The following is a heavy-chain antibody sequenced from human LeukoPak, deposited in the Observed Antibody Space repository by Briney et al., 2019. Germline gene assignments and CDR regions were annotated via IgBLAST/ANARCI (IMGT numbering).Heavy chain of an antibody. J-gene: IGHJ4*02. CDR1: GFTFSDYY. V-gene: IGHV3-23*01. CDR2: ISHDGGST. Sequence: TGGSLRLSCAASGFTFSDYYMSWVRQAPGKGLEWVSHISHDGGSTYYADSVKGRFTISRDNSKNTLYLQMSSLKDEDTAIYYCAKVKFYFDNWGQGTLVTVSS. CDR3: AKVKFYFDN.